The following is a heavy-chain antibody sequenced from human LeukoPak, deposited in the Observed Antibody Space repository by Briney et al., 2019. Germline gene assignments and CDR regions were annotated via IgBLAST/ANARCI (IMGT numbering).Heavy chain of an antibody. CDR1: GFTFDDYG. V-gene: IGHV3-20*04. CDR2: INWNGGST. J-gene: IGHJ6*03. Sequence: GGSLRLSCAASGFTFDDYGMSWVRQAPGKGLEWVSGINWNGGSTGYADSVTGRFTISRDNSKNALNLQMNSLRPEDTAVYYCAKGVGGSANYYYMDVWGIGTTVTVSS. CDR3: AKGVGGSANYYYMDV. D-gene: IGHD3-10*01.